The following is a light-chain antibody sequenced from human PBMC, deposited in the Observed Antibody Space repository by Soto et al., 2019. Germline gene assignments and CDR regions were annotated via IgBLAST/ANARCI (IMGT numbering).Light chain of an antibody. Sequence: QSALTQPASVSGSPGQSITISCTGTSSGVGGYNYVSWYQQHPGKAPKLMIYDVNTRPSGVSNRFSGSKSGNTASLTISGLQAEDEADYYCSSYTSSISFGGGTKLTVL. V-gene: IGLV2-14*01. J-gene: IGLJ2*01. CDR1: SSGVGGYNY. CDR3: SSYTSSIS. CDR2: DVN.